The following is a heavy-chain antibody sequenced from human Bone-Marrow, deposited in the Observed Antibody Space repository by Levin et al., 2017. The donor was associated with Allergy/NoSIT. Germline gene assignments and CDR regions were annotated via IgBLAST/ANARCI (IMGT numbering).Heavy chain of an antibody. V-gene: IGHV2-5*02. J-gene: IGHJ4*02. CDR3: VHNRGFFSSGVCVVPDY. CDR2: IYRDDDK. D-gene: IGHD2-8*01. Sequence: SGPTLVKPTQTLTLTCTFSGFSLSTSGVGVGWIRQPPGKSLEWLALIYRDDDKRYTPSLKSRLTITKDTSKNQVVLTMTNMDPVDTATYYCVHNRGFFSSGVCVVPDYCGQGTLVTVSS. CDR1: GFSLSTSGVG.